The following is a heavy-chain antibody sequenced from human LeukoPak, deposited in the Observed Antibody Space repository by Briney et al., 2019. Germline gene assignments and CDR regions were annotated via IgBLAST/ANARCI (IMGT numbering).Heavy chain of an antibody. Sequence: SETLSLTCTVFGDSITNYYWAWIRQPAGKGLEWIGSIYYSGSTYYNPSLKSRVTISVDTSKNQFSLKVSPVTAADTAVYDCARHSGCPGSHPLVCGWFDPWGQGTLVTVSS. D-gene: IGHD6-25*01. V-gene: IGHV4-39*01. CDR1: GDSITNYY. CDR2: IYYSGST. CDR3: ARHSGCPGSHPLVCGWFDP. J-gene: IGHJ5*02.